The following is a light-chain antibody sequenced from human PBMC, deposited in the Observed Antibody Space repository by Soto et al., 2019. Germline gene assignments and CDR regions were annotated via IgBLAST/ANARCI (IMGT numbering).Light chain of an antibody. Sequence: QSALTQPASVSGSPGQSITISCTGTSSDVGGYNYVSWYQQHPGKAPKLMISEVNNRPSGVSNRFSGSKSGNTAYLTISGLQVEVEAEYFSFSFPTTSTHVFGTGTKVTVL. V-gene: IGLV2-14*01. CDR3: FSFPTTSTHV. CDR1: SSDVGGYNY. CDR2: EVN. J-gene: IGLJ1*01.